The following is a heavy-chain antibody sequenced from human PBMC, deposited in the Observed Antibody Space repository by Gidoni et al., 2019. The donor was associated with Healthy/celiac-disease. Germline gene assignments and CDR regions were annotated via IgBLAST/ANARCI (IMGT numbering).Heavy chain of an antibody. J-gene: IGHJ6*03. CDR2: INPNSGGT. Sequence: QVQLVQSGAEVTKPGASVKVSCKASGYTFTGYYMHWVRQAPGQGLEWMGWINPNSGGTNYAQKFQGRVTMTRDTSISTAYMELSRLRSDDTAVYYCAREASGASDYYYMDVWGKGTTVTVSS. CDR1: GYTFTGYY. D-gene: IGHD7-27*01. CDR3: AREASGASDYYYMDV. V-gene: IGHV1-2*02.